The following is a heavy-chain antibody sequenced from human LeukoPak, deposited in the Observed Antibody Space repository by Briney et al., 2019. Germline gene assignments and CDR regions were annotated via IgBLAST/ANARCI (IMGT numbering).Heavy chain of an antibody. CDR1: GDSISGYY. CDR3: ARELGRVYYKGGWFAP. D-gene: IGHD3-3*01. CDR2: IYYSGST. Sequence: SETLSLTCTVSGDSISGYYWNWIRQSPGKGPEWIGYIYYSGSTNYNPSLKSRVTMSVDTSKNQFSLKLSSGTAAATAMCYCARELGRVYYKGGWFAPGGGETLVAVS. J-gene: IGHJ5*02. V-gene: IGHV4-59*12.